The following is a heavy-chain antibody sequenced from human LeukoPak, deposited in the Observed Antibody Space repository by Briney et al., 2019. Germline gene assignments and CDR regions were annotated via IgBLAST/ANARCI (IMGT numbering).Heavy chain of an antibody. Sequence: GGSLRLSCAASGFTFSNAWMSWVRQAPGKGREWVGRIKSKTDGGTTDYAAPVKGRFTISRDDSKNTLYLQMNSLKTEDTAVYYCTTDQELCSSTSCYTNWFDPWGQGTLVTVSS. CDR3: TTDQELCSSTSCYTNWFDP. J-gene: IGHJ5*02. CDR1: GFTFSNAW. CDR2: IKSKTDGGTT. D-gene: IGHD2-2*02. V-gene: IGHV3-15*01.